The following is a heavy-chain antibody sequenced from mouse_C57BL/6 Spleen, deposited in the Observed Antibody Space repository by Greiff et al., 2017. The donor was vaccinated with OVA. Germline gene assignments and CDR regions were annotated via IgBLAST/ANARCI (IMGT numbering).Heavy chain of an antibody. CDR3: ARRDYGSNPFDY. CDR1: GSTFTSYW. J-gene: IGHJ2*01. Sequence: QVQLQQPGAELVMPGASVKLSCKASGSTFTSYWMHWVKQRPGQGLEWIGEIDPSDSYTNYNQKFKGKSTLTVDKSSSTAYMQLSSLTSEDSAVYYCARRDYGSNPFDYWGQGTTLTVSS. CDR2: IDPSDSYT. V-gene: IGHV1-69*01. D-gene: IGHD1-1*01.